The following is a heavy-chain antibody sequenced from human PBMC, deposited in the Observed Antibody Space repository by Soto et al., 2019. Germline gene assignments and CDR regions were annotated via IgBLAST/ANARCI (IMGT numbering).Heavy chain of an antibody. V-gene: IGHV4-34*01. J-gene: IGHJ6*02. D-gene: IGHD1-7*01. CDR1: GGSFSGYY. CDR3: ARVFGITGTRDSAYYYYYGMDV. CDR2: INHSGST. Sequence: SETLSLTCAVYGGSFSGYYWSWIRQPPGKGLEWIGEINHSGSTNYNPSLKSRVTISVDTSKNQFSLKLSSVTAADTAVYYCARVFGITGTRDSAYYYYYGMDVWGQGTTVTVSS.